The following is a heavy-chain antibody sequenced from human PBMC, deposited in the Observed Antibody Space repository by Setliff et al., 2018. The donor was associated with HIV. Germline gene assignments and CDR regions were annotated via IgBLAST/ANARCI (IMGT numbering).Heavy chain of an antibody. CDR2: IRYDGSNK. J-gene: IGHJ4*02. D-gene: IGHD3-22*01. CDR1: GFTFSSYG. Sequence: LRLSCAVSGFTFSSYGMHWVRQAPGKGLEWVAFIRYDGSNKYYADSVKGRFTISRDNSKNTLYLQMNSLRAEDTAVYYCAKIQNPQGYYYDSSGYYPHPGSPDYWGQGTLVTVSS. V-gene: IGHV3-30*02. CDR3: AKIQNPQGYYYDSSGYYPHPGSPDY.